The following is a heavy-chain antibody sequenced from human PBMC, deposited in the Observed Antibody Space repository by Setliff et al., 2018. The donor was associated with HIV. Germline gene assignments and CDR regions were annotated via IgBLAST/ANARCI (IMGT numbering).Heavy chain of an antibody. D-gene: IGHD6-13*01. J-gene: IGHJ3*02. CDR1: GGSISSYY. CDR3: ARGMLRSSWYAHHDAFDI. CDR2: IYYSGST. Sequence: LSLTCTVSGGSISSYYWIWIRQPPGKGLEWIGYIYYSGSTNYNPSLKSRVTISVDTYKNQFSLKLSSVTAADTAVYYCARGMLRSSWYAHHDAFDIWGQGTMVTVSS. V-gene: IGHV4-59*01.